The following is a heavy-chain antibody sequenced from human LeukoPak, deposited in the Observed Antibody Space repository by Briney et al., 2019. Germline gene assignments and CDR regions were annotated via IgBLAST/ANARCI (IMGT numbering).Heavy chain of an antibody. CDR3: ERWSGGIPISAVGDFDY. V-gene: IGHV1-18*01. J-gene: IGHJ4*02. D-gene: IGHD3-3*01. CDR1: GYTFTSFG. CDR2: ISGYNGNT. Sequence: ASVKVSCKTSGYTFTSFGISWVRQAPGQGLGWVGWISGYNGNTNYAQKFQGRVTLTTDTSTNTAYMELRSLRSDDTAVYYCERWSGGIPISAVGDFDYWGQGTLVTVSS.